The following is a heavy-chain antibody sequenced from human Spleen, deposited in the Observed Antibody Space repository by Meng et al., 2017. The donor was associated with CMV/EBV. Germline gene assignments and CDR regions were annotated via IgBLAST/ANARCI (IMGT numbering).Heavy chain of an antibody. CDR3: YYYDSSGFDY. V-gene: IGHV4-39*07. D-gene: IGHD3-22*01. CDR2: IYYSGST. Sequence: SETLSLTCTVSGGSISSSSYYWGWIRQPPGKGLEWIGSIYYSGSTYYNPSLKSRVTISVDTSKNQFSLKLSSVTAADTAVYYCYYYDSSGFDYWGQGTLVTVSS. J-gene: IGHJ4*02. CDR1: GGSISSSSYY.